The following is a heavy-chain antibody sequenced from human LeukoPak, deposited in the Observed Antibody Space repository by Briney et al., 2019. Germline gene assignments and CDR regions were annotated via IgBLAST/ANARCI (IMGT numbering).Heavy chain of an antibody. Sequence: GVSLKISCKGSGYSFTSYWIVWVRQMPGKGLEWMGIIYPGDSDTRYSPSFRGQVTISADKSISTAYLQWSSLKASDTAMYYCARLSSGGEGGYYFDYWGQGTLVTVSS. CDR3: ARLSSGGEGGYYFDY. CDR1: GYSFTSYW. D-gene: IGHD6-19*01. J-gene: IGHJ4*02. CDR2: IYPGDSDT. V-gene: IGHV5-51*01.